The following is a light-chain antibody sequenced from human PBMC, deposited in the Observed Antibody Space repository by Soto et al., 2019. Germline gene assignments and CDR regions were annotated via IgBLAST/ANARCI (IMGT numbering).Light chain of an antibody. CDR2: STN. J-gene: IGLJ3*02. V-gene: IGLV1-44*01. Sequence: QSVLTQPPSTSGTPGQRVTISCSGSRSNIGRSTVNWYQQLPGTAPKVLVYSTNQRPSGVPDRFSGSKSGTSASLAISGLQSEDEADYYCAAWDDTLSVWVFGGGTKLTAL. CDR3: AAWDDTLSVWV. CDR1: RSNIGRST.